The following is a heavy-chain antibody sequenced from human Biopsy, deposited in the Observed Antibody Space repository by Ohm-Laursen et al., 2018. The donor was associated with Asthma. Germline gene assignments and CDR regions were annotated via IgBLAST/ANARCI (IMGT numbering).Heavy chain of an antibody. J-gene: IGHJ4*02. CDR2: ISFDGSTK. V-gene: IGHV3-30*03. Sequence: RSLRLSCTASGLTFRNYGMHWVRQAPGKGLEWVALISFDGSTKYFADSVKGRFTISRDNSKNTLYLQMNSLRAEDTAVYYCARAISSSWWAVEYWGQGTLVIVSS. CDR1: GLTFRNYG. D-gene: IGHD6-6*01. CDR3: ARAISSSWWAVEY.